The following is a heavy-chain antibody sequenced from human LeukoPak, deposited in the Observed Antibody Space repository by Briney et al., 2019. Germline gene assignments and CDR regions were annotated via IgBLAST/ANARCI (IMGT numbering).Heavy chain of an antibody. CDR1: GYTFTSYD. J-gene: IGHJ5*02. Sequence: ASVKVSCKASGYTFTSYDINWVRQATGQGLEWMGWMNPNSGNTGYAQKFQGRVTMTRNTSISTAYMELSSLRSEDTAVYYGARRLMTTRDWFDPWGQGTLVTVSS. V-gene: IGHV1-8*01. D-gene: IGHD4-11*01. CDR3: ARRLMTTRDWFDP. CDR2: MNPNSGNT.